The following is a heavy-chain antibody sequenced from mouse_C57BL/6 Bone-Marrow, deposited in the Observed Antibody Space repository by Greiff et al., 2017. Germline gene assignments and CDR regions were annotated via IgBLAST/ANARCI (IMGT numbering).Heavy chain of an antibody. Sequence: QVHVKQSGAELARPGASVTLSCKASGYTFTSYTMHWVKQRPGQGLEWIGYINPSSGYTKYNQKFKDKATLTADKSSSTAYMQLSSLTSEDSAVYYCARGSYDGYYVWFAYWGQGTLVTVSA. D-gene: IGHD2-3*01. CDR3: ARGSYDGYYVWFAY. CDR2: INPSSGYT. V-gene: IGHV1-4*01. CDR1: GYTFTSYT. J-gene: IGHJ3*01.